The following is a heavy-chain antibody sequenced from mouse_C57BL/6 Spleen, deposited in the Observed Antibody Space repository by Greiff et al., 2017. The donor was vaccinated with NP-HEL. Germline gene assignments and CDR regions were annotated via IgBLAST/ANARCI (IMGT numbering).Heavy chain of an antibody. CDR3: ARLGYGNSFDY. CDR2: INPNNGGT. D-gene: IGHD2-1*01. V-gene: IGHV1-26*01. J-gene: IGHJ2*01. Sequence: VQLQQSGPELVKPGASVKISCKASGYTFTDYYMNWVKQSHGKSLEWIGDINPNNGGTSYNQKFKGKATLTVDKSSSTAYMELRSLTSEDSAVYYCARLGYGNSFDYWGQGTTLTVSS. CDR1: GYTFTDYY.